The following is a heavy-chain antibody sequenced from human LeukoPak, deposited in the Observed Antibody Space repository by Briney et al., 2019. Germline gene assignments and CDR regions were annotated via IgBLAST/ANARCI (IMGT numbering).Heavy chain of an antibody. CDR2: ISGSGGST. Sequence: GGSLTLSCAASGFTFSSFAMSLVPQAPREGPGWVSAISGSGGSTYYADPVKVGFTISRDNSKNTPYLQMNSLRAEDTAVYYCAKDRYQNYYGSSGYYSGHWGQGTLVTVSS. J-gene: IGHJ4*02. D-gene: IGHD3-22*01. CDR1: GFTFSSFA. CDR3: AKDRYQNYYGSSGYYSGH. V-gene: IGHV3-23*01.